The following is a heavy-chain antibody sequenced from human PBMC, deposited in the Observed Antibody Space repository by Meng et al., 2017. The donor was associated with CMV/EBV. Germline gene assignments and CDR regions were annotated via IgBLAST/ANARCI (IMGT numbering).Heavy chain of an antibody. J-gene: IGHJ6*02. CDR3: ARDQGVVPAAIGYYYYGMDV. D-gene: IGHD2-2*01. V-gene: IGHV3-11*01. CDR1: GFTFSDYY. CDR2: ISSSGSTI. Sequence: GGSLRLSCAASGFTFSDYYMSWIRQAPGKGLEWVSYISSSGSTIYYADFVKGRFTISRDNAKNSLYLQMNSLRAEDTAVYYCARDQGVVPAAIGYYYYGMDVWGQGTTVTVSS.